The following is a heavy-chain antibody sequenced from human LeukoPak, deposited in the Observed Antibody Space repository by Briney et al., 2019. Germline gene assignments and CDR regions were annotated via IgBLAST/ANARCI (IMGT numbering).Heavy chain of an antibody. CDR1: GFTFSNYA. Sequence: GGSLRLSCAASGFTFSNYAMSWVREAPGTGLKWFSAVSGSGGITYYADPVKGRFTISRDNSKNTLYLQMNSLRAEDTAVYCCAKDGTSSGWTAYYFDYWGQGTLVTVSS. V-gene: IGHV3-23*01. D-gene: IGHD6-19*01. CDR2: VSGSGGIT. J-gene: IGHJ4*02. CDR3: AKDGTSSGWTAYYFDY.